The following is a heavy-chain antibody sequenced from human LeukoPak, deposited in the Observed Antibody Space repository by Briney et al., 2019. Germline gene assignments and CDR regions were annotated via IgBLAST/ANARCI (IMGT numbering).Heavy chain of an antibody. Sequence: PGGSLRLSCAASGFTFSSYSMNWVRQAPGKGREWVSSISSSSSYIYYADSVKGRFTISRDNAQNSLYLQMNSLRAEDTAVYYCARGAPSGYCSGGSCYPYYYYGMDVWGQGTTVTVSS. J-gene: IGHJ6*02. CDR1: GFTFSSYS. CDR2: ISSSSSYI. V-gene: IGHV3-21*01. D-gene: IGHD2-15*01. CDR3: ARGAPSGYCSGGSCYPYYYYGMDV.